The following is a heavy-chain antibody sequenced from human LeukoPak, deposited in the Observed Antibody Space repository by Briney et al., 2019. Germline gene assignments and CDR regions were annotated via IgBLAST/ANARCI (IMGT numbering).Heavy chain of an antibody. CDR1: GFTFSSYW. CDR2: ISGSGDST. V-gene: IGHV3-74*01. D-gene: IGHD3-22*01. Sequence: GGSLRLSCAASGFTFSSYWMHWVRQAPGKGLVWVSIISGSGDSTSYADSVKGRFTISRDNAKNSLYLQMNSLRAEDTAVYYCARDLSTSYYYDSSGYYQLDYWGQGTLVTVSS. CDR3: ARDLSTSYYYDSSGYYQLDY. J-gene: IGHJ4*02.